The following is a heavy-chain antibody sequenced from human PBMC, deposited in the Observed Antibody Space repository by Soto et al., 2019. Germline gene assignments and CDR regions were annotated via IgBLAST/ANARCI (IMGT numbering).Heavy chain of an antibody. CDR3: TRETGDGYNSYYYYGMDV. CDR2: IRSKPYGGTT. Sequence: GGPLRLSCAASGFTFDDYTMHWFRQAPGKGLEWLGFIRSKPYGGTTEYAASVKGRFTISRDDSKSIAYLQMNSLKTEDTAVYYCTRETGDGYNSYYYYGMDVWGQGTTVTVSS. CDR1: GFTFDDYT. J-gene: IGHJ6*02. D-gene: IGHD5-12*01. V-gene: IGHV3-49*03.